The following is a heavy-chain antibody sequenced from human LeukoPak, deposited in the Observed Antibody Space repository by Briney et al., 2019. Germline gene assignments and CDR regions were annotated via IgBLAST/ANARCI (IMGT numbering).Heavy chain of an antibody. Sequence: GGSLRLSCAASGFTFSDYYMSWIRQAPGKGLEWVSYISSSGSTIYYADSVKGRFTISRDNAKNSLYLQMNSLRAEDTAVYYCARVKSGSALLYYYYYMDVWGKGTTVTISS. J-gene: IGHJ6*03. CDR2: ISSSGSTI. V-gene: IGHV3-11*01. D-gene: IGHD3-3*01. CDR3: ARVKSGSALLYYYYYMDV. CDR1: GFTFSDYY.